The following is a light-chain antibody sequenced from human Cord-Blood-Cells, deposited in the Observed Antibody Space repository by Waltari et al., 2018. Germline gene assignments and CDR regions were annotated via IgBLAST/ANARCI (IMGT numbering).Light chain of an antibody. V-gene: IGKV1-33*01. CDR1: QDISNY. CDR2: DAS. Sequence: DIQTPKSPSSLSAPVGDRVTITCQASQDISNYLNWYQQKPGKAPKLLIYDASNLETGVPSRFSGSGSGTDFTFTISSLQPEDIATYYCQQYDNLPYTFGQGTKLEIK. J-gene: IGKJ2*01. CDR3: QQYDNLPYT.